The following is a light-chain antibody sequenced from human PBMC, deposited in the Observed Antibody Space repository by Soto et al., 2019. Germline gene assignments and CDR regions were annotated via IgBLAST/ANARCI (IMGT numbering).Light chain of an antibody. CDR3: QQSYSTPYT. V-gene: IGKV1-39*01. J-gene: IGKJ2*01. CDR2: AAS. CDR1: QSISSY. Sequence: DIQMTQSPSSLSASVGDRVTITCRASQSISSYLNWYPQKPGKAPKLLIYAASSLQSGIPSRFSGSGSGTDFTLTISSLQPEDFATYYCQQSYSTPYTVGQGTKLEIK.